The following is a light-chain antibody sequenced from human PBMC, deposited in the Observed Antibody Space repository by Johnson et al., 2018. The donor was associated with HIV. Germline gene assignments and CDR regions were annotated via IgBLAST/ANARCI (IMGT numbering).Light chain of an antibody. CDR2: DNN. CDR3: GIWDSSLGAYV. V-gene: IGLV1-51*01. J-gene: IGLJ1*01. CDR1: SSNIGNNY. Sequence: QSVLTQPPSVSAAPGQKVTISCSGSSSNIGNNYVSWYQQLPGTAPKLLIYDNNTRPSGIPDRFSGSTSGTSATLGITGLQTGDDADYYCGIWDSSLGAYVCGTGTKVTVL.